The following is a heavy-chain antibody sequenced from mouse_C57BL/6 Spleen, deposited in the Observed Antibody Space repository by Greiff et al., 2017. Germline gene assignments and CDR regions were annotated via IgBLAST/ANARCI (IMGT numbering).Heavy chain of an antibody. J-gene: IGHJ2*01. CDR1: GFTFSDYG. V-gene: IGHV5-17*01. Sequence: EVQLKQSGGGLVKPGGSLKLSCAASGFTFSDYGMHWVRQAPEQGLEWVAYISRGSSTIYYADTVKGRFTIFRDTATNTLFLQMTSLRSEDTAMYYCARSGYDGYFEDWGKGTTLTVSS. CDR2: ISRGSSTI. CDR3: ARSGYDGYFED. D-gene: IGHD2-2*01.